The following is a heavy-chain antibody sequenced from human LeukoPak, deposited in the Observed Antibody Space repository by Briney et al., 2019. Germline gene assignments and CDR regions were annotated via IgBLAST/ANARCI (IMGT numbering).Heavy chain of an antibody. J-gene: IGHJ4*02. D-gene: IGHD3-22*01. V-gene: IGHV3-43*02. CDR2: MCGEGGST. Sequence: GGSLRLSCAASGFPFDDYAMHWLRQAPGEGVVWLSFMCGEGGSTYYADSVKVRFTISRGNSKNSLYLQMNSLRTEDTALYYCAKENYDSSGYYWLYFDYWGQGTLVTVSS. CDR3: AKENYDSSGYYWLYFDY. CDR1: GFPFDDYA.